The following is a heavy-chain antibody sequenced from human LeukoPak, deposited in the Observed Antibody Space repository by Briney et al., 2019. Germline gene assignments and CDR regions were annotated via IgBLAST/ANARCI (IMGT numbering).Heavy chain of an antibody. J-gene: IGHJ4*02. CDR2: IRSDGGSS. Sequence: GGSLRLSCAASGFTFSSYFWMHWVRQAPGKGLVWVSRIRSDGGSSTYADSVKGRFTISRDNAKNTLYLQMNTLRAEDTAVYYCVRDLDLGGYSSFVSWGQGTLVTVSS. V-gene: IGHV3-74*01. CDR3: VRDLDLGGYSSFVS. D-gene: IGHD4-23*01. CDR1: GFTFSSYFW.